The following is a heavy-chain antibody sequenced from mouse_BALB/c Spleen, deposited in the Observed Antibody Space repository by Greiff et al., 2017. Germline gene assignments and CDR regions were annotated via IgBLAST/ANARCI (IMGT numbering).Heavy chain of an antibody. V-gene: IGHV2-6-5*01. J-gene: IGHJ2*01. CDR2: IWGGGST. D-gene: IGHD1-1*01. CDR3: AKHCYYYGSSSYYFDY. Sequence: VKLMESGPGLVAPSQSLSITCTVSGFSLTDYGVSWIRQPPGKGLEWLGVIWGGGSTYYNSALKSRLSISKDNSKSQVFLKMNSLQTDDTAMYYCAKHCYYYGSSSYYFDYWGQGTTLTVSS. CDR1: GFSLTDYG.